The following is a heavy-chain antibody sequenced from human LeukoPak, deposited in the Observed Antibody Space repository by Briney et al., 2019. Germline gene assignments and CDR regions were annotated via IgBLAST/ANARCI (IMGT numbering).Heavy chain of an antibody. J-gene: IGHJ6*03. Sequence: PSETLSLTCTVSGYSISSGYYWGWIRQPPGKGLEWIGEINHSGSTNYNPSLKSRVTISVDTSKNQFSLKLSSVTAADTAVYYCARLGHPTYYYYYYMDVWGKGTTVTVSS. CDR3: ARLGHPTYYYYYYMDV. V-gene: IGHV4-38-2*02. CDR2: INHSGST. CDR1: GYSISSGYY.